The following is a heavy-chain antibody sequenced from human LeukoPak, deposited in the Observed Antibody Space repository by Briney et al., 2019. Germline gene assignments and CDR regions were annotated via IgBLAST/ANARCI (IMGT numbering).Heavy chain of an antibody. Sequence: PGGSLRLSCAASGFTFSSYWMSWVRQALGKGLEWVANIKQDGSEKYYVDSVKGRFTISRDNAKNSLYLQMNSLRAEDTAVYYCARALGSSSWYTVGRGYYFDYWGQGTLVTVSS. D-gene: IGHD6-13*01. V-gene: IGHV3-7*01. CDR3: ARALGSSSWYTVGRGYYFDY. CDR2: IKQDGSEK. CDR1: GFTFSSYW. J-gene: IGHJ4*02.